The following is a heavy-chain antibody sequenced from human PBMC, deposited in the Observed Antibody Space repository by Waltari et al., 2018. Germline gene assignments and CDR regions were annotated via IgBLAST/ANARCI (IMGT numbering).Heavy chain of an antibody. CDR1: GYSISSGYY. CDR3: AHSSQIEMATNLLDAFDI. CDR2: INHSGST. D-gene: IGHD1-26*01. V-gene: IGHV4-38-2*01. Sequence: QVQLQESGPGLVKPSETLSLTCAVSGYSISSGYYWGWIRQPPGKGLEWIGEINHSGSTNYNPSLKSRVTISVDTSKNQFSLKLSSVTAADTAVYYCAHSSQIEMATNLLDAFDIWGQGTMVTVSS. J-gene: IGHJ3*02.